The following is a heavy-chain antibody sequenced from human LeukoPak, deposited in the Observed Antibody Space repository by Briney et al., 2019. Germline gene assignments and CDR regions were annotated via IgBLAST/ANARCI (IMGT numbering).Heavy chain of an antibody. CDR2: INHFGST. D-gene: IGHD6-19*01. CDR3: ARETLTGYSSGWLNY. Sequence: SETLSLTCTVSGGSISSYYWSWIRQPPGKGLEWIGEINHFGSTNYNPSLKSRVTISIDTSKNQFSLKLSSVTAADTAVYYCARETLTGYSSGWLNYWGQGTLVTVSS. V-gene: IGHV4-34*01. J-gene: IGHJ4*02. CDR1: GGSISSYY.